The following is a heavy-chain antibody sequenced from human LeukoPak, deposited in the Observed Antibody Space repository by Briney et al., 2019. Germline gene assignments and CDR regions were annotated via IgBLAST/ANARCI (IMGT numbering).Heavy chain of an antibody. D-gene: IGHD3-10*01. CDR3: AKGGDYYGSGSYIDY. CDR2: ISSSSSTI. V-gene: IGHV3-48*01. CDR1: GFTFSSYS. J-gene: IGHJ4*02. Sequence: PGGSLRLSCAASGFTFSSYSMNWVRQAPGKGLEWVSYISSSSSTIYYADSVKGRFTISRDNSRNTLYLQMNGLRAVDTALYYCAKGGDYYGSGSYIDYWGQGALVTVSS.